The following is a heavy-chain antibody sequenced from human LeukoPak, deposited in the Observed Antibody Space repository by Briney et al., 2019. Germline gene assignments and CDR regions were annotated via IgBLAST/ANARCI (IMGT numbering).Heavy chain of an antibody. D-gene: IGHD1-26*01. CDR2: IKQDGSEK. J-gene: IGHJ4*02. Sequence: GGSLRLSCAASGFTFSSYWMSWVRQAPGKGLEWVANIKQDGSEKYYVDSVKGRFTISRDNAKNSLYLQMNSLRAEDTAVYYCARPRSGSLXYFDYWGQGTLVTVS. CDR3: ARPRSGSLXYFDY. CDR1: GFTFSSYW. V-gene: IGHV3-7*01.